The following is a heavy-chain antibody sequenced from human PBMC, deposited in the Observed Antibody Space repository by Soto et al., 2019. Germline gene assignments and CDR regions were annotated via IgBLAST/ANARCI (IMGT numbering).Heavy chain of an antibody. D-gene: IGHD2-2*01. CDR2: TYYRSKWYN. CDR1: GDSVSSNSAA. Sequence: PSQTLSLPCAISGDSVSSNSAAWNWIRQSPSRGLEWLGRTYYRSKWYNDYAVSVKSRITINPDTSKNQFSLQLNSVTPEDTAVYYCARDSVVVVPAAPYYYYYGMDVWGQGTTVTVSS. CDR3: ARDSVVVVPAAPYYYYYGMDV. V-gene: IGHV6-1*01. J-gene: IGHJ6*02.